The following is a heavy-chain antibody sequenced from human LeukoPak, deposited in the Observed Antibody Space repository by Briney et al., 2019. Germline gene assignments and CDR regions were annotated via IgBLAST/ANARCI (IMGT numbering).Heavy chain of an antibody. V-gene: IGHV3-64D*09. CDR3: VRGYSFGPYGMDV. J-gene: IGHJ6*02. D-gene: IGHD2-15*01. Sequence: GGSLRLSCAASGFTFTACNMNWVRQAPGKGLEYVSAISDSGGSTYYADSVKGRFTISGDNSKNTLYLQMSSLRAEDTAVYFCVRGYSFGPYGMDVWGQGTTVTVSS. CDR2: ISDSGGST. CDR1: GFTFTACN.